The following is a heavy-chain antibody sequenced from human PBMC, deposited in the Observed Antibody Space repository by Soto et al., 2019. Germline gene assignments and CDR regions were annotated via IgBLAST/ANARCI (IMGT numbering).Heavy chain of an antibody. CDR1: GGSISSGDYY. J-gene: IGHJ5*02. CDR3: AREGLDDFWSGYNTTPNWFDP. V-gene: IGHV4-30-4*01. CDR2: IYYSGST. Sequence: QVQLQESGPGLVKPSQTLSLTCTVSGGSISSGDYYWSWIRQPPGKGLEWIVYIYYSGSTYYNPSLKSRVTLSVDTSKNQFSLKLSSVTAADTAVYYCAREGLDDFWSGYNTTPNWFDPWGQGTLVTVSS. D-gene: IGHD3-3*01.